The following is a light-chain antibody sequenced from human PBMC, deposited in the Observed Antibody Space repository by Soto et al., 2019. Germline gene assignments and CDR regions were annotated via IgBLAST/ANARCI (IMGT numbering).Light chain of an antibody. CDR1: QTISSW. V-gene: IGKV1-5*01. Sequence: DIQMTQSPSTLSASVGDRVTITCRASQTISSWLAWYQQLPGKAPKLLIYDAYTLETGVPSRFSGSGSGTDFTLTISSLQPEDFATYYCQQLNSYPFTFGQGTRLENK. J-gene: IGKJ5*01. CDR3: QQLNSYPFT. CDR2: DAY.